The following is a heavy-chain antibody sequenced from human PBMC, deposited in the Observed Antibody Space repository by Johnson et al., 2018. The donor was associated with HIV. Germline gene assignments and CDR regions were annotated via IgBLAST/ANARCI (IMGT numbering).Heavy chain of an antibody. D-gene: IGHD3-22*01. J-gene: IGHJ3*02. V-gene: IGHV3-53*01. Sequence: VQLVESGGGLIQPGGSLRLSCAASGFTVSSNYMSWVRQAPGKGLEWVSVIYSGGRTYYADSVKGRFTISRDNFKNTLYLQMNSLRAEDTAVYYCSGDSSGYYYYDAFDIWGQGTMVTVSS. CDR2: IYSGGRT. CDR3: SGDSSGYYYYDAFDI. CDR1: GFTVSSNY.